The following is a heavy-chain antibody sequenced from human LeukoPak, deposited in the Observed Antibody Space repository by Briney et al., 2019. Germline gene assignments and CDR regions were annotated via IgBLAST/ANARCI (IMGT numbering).Heavy chain of an antibody. CDR2: ISGSGGST. CDR3: AASPVYAMVWFDP. CDR1: GFTFSSYA. D-gene: IGHD2-8*01. J-gene: IGHJ5*02. Sequence: GGSLRLSCAASGFTFSSYAMSWVRQAPGKGLEWVSAISGSGGSTYYADSVKGRFTIPRDNSKNTLYLQMNGLRAEDTAVYSVAASPVYAMVWFDPWGQGTLVTVSS. V-gene: IGHV3-23*01.